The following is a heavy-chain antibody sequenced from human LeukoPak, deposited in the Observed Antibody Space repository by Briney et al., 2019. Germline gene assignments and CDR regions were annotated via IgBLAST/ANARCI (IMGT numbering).Heavy chain of an antibody. V-gene: IGHV3-7*01. CDR2: IKYDGNEE. Sequence: GGSLRLSCAASGFTFSSYWMSWMRQAPGKGLEWVADIKYDGNEEYYVDSVRGRFTISRDNAKNSLYLQLNSLRVEDTAVYYCKSGGAAPGSFDYWGQGTLVTVSP. CDR1: GFTFSSYW. D-gene: IGHD1-1*01. CDR3: KSGGAAPGSFDY. J-gene: IGHJ4*02.